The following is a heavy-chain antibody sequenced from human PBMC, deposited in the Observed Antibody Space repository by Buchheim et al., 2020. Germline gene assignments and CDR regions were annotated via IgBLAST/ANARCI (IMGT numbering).Heavy chain of an antibody. CDR2: IRNRPNGYTT. CDR1: GFIFSDHY. V-gene: IGHV3-72*01. Sequence: EVQLVESGGGLVQPGGSLRLSCAASGFIFSDHYMDWVRQAPGKGLEWVGRIRNRPNGYTTEYAAPVKGRFTVSRDESKNSLYLQMTSLTFEDTALYYCTRGSSVTADRYYYYGMDVWGQGTT. D-gene: IGHD6-25*01. CDR3: TRGSSVTADRYYYYGMDV. J-gene: IGHJ6*02.